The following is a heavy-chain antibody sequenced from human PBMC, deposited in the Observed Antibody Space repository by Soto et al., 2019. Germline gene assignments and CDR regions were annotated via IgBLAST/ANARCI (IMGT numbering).Heavy chain of an antibody. D-gene: IGHD2-15*01. J-gene: IGHJ4*02. CDR1: GGSISSSSYY. CDR3: ARDTPGYCSGGSCYPLVFDY. Sequence: QLQLQESGPGLVKPSETLSLTCSVSGGSISSSSYYWGWIRQPPGKGLEWIGSIYYSASTYYNPSLKSRVTISVDTSKNQFSLKLSSVTAADTAVYYCARDTPGYCSGGSCYPLVFDYWGQGTLVTVSS. CDR2: IYYSAST. V-gene: IGHV4-39*02.